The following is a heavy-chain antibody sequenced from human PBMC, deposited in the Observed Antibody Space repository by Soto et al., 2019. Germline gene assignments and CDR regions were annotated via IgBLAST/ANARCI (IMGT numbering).Heavy chain of an antibody. V-gene: IGHV4-59*01. CDR1: GGSISSYY. D-gene: IGHD3-22*01. CDR2: IYYTGST. CDR3: ARVDSSGSYFDY. J-gene: IGHJ4*02. Sequence: QVQLQESGPGLVKPSETLSLTCTVSGGSISSYYWSWIRQPPGKGLEWIAYIYYTGSTNYNPSLKSRVTLSADPSKHQFSLKLISVTAADTAMYYCARVDSSGSYFDYWGQGTLVTVSS.